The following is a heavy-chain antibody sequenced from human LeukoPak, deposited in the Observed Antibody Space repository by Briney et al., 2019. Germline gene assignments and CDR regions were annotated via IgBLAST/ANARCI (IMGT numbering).Heavy chain of an antibody. CDR1: GFTFNNYA. D-gene: IGHD3-10*01. Sequence: GRSLRLSCAASGFTFNNYAINWVRQAPGKGLEWVANINLDGSKKYYVDSVKGRFTISRDNAQNSLYLQMNSLRVEDTAVYYCARDETGGYFENWGQGTLVTVSS. CDR3: ARDETGGYFEN. J-gene: IGHJ4*02. CDR2: INLDGSKK. V-gene: IGHV3-7*01.